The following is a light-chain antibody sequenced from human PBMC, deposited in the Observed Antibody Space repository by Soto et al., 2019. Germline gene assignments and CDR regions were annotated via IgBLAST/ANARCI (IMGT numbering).Light chain of an antibody. CDR3: QQYGSSSWT. V-gene: IGKV3-20*01. Sequence: EIVLTQSPGTLSLSPGERATLSCRASQSVSSSYLAWYQQKTGQAPRLLIYGASSSATGIPDRFSGSGSGTVFTLTISRLEPEDFAVYYCQQYGSSSWTFGQGTKVDIK. CDR1: QSVSSSY. J-gene: IGKJ1*01. CDR2: GAS.